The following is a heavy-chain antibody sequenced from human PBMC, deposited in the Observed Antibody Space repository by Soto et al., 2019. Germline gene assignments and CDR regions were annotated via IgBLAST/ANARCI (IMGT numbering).Heavy chain of an antibody. CDR2: INPADSDT. CDR1: GYSFTNYW. CDR3: VRPDSTGYYSH. J-gene: IGHJ4*02. D-gene: IGHD3-9*01. Sequence: GGSLKISCKGSGYSFTNYWIGWVRQMPGKGLEWMGIINPADSDTRYSPYLQGQVTVSVDKSISTAYLQRGSLKASDTAMYYCVRPDSTGYYSHWGQGTPVTVSS. V-gene: IGHV5-51*01.